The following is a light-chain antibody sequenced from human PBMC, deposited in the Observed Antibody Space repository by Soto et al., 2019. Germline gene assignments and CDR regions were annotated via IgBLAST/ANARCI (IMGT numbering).Light chain of an antibody. J-gene: IGLJ1*01. CDR1: SSNIGTNY. V-gene: IGLV1-47*01. Sequence: QSVLTQPPSASGTPGQRVTISCSGDSSNIGTNYVYWYQQLPGTAPKLLIYRNNLRPSGVPDRFSASKSGTSASLAISGLRSEDEGDYFCAGWDDSLHGLLFGAGTKLTVL. CDR2: RNN. CDR3: AGWDDSLHGLL.